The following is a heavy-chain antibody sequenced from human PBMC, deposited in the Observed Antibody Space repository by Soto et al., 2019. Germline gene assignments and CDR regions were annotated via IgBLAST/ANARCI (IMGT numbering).Heavy chain of an antibody. CDR2: IDYSGST. D-gene: IGHD1-26*01. J-gene: IGHJ5*02. CDR3: AAVWDDHSNWFDP. CDR1: GGSLSSGGYY. V-gene: IGHV4-31*01. Sequence: SETLSLACTVSGGSLSSGGYYWSWIRQHPGKGLEWIGYIDYSGSTYYNPSLKRPCTISVDTSKHQFSLKLSAVTAAATAVVYCAAVWDDHSNWFDPWGQGTMVTVSS.